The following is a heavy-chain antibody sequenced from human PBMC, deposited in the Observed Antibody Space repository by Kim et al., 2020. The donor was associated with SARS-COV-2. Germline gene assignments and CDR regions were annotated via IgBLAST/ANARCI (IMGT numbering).Heavy chain of an antibody. J-gene: IGHJ6*02. CDR3: ARDIVVVPARGGVSPEDYYYYGMDV. V-gene: IGHV3-30*04. CDR2: ISYDGSNK. CDR1: GFTFSSYA. D-gene: IGHD2-2*01. Sequence: GGSLRLSCAASGFTFSSYAMHWVRQAPGKGLEWVAVISYDGSNKYYADSVKGRFTISRDNSKNTLYLQMNSLRAEDTAVYYCARDIVVVPARGGVSPEDYYYYGMDVWGQGTTVTVSS.